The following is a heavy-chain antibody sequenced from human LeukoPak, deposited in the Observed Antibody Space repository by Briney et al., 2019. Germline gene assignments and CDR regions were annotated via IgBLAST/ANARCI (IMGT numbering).Heavy chain of an antibody. D-gene: IGHD4-17*01. CDR3: ASLTTVPSDYFDP. J-gene: IGHJ5*02. CDR2: IYTSGST. CDR1: GGSISSGSYY. Sequence: SETLSLTCTVSGGSISSGSYYWSWIRQPAGKGLEWIGRIYTSGSTNYNPSLKSRVTISVDTSKNQFSLKLSSVTAADTAVYYCASLTTVPSDYFDPWGQGTLVTVSS. V-gene: IGHV4-61*02.